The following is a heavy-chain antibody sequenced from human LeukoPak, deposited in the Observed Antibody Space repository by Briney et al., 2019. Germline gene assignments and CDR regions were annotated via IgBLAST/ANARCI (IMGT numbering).Heavy chain of an antibody. CDR2: IIPIFGTP. J-gene: IGHJ5*02. Sequence: GASVKVSCKASGGIFSSYAISWVRQAPGHGLEWMGGIIPIFGTPNYAQKFQGRVTITADESTSTAYMELISLRSEDTAVYYCARLGPHYGGNPDNWFDPWGQGTLVTVPS. CDR1: GGIFSSYA. V-gene: IGHV1-69*13. CDR3: ARLGPHYGGNPDNWFDP. D-gene: IGHD4-23*01.